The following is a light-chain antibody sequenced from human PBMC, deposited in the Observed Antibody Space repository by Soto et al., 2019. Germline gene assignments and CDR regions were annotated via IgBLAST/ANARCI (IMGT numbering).Light chain of an antibody. J-gene: IGKJ5*01. Sequence: IVSTQSPATPSLSPGERAARSCMASQSVSSYLAWYQQKPGQAPRLLIYDASNRATGIPARFSGSGSGTDFTLTVSSLEPEDFAVYYCQQRSNWPITFGQGTRLEIK. CDR2: DAS. V-gene: IGKV3-11*01. CDR1: QSVSSY. CDR3: QQRSNWPIT.